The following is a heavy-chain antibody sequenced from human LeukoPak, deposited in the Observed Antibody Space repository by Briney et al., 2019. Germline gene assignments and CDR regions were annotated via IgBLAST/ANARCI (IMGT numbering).Heavy chain of an antibody. Sequence: GGSLRLSCAASGFTFSNYWMHWVRQAPGKGLVWVSRLNIDGSSTSYADSVKGRFTISRDNAKNTLYLQMNSLRAEDTALYYCARGCSVITDYWGQGTLVTVSS. CDR2: LNIDGSST. CDR1: GFTFSNYW. D-gene: IGHD1-14*01. V-gene: IGHV3-74*01. CDR3: ARGCSVITDY. J-gene: IGHJ4*02.